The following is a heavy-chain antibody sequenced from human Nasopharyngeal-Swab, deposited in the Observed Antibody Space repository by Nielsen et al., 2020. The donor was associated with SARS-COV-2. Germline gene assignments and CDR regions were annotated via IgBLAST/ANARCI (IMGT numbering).Heavy chain of an antibody. J-gene: IGHJ6*02. D-gene: IGHD1-7*01. V-gene: IGHV3-9*01. Sequence: GGSLTLSCAASGFTFDDYAMHWVRQAPGQGLEWVSGISWNSGSIGYADSVKGRFTSSRDNAKNSLYLQMNSLRAEDTALYYCATVAGTTSNLYYYGMDVWGQGTTVTVSS. CDR1: GFTFDDYA. CDR3: ATVAGTTSNLYYYGMDV. CDR2: ISWNSGSI.